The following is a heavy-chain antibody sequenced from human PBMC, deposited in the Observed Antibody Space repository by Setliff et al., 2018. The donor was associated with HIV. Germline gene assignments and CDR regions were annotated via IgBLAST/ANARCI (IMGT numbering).Heavy chain of an antibody. CDR3: ARGAPRGRLRFPNWFDP. V-gene: IGHV4-4*07. D-gene: IGHD5-12*01. CDR1: GGSISSYY. J-gene: IGHJ5*02. Sequence: KPSETLSLTCTVSGGSISSYYWSWIRRPAGKGLEWIGEFSPTGSPTYNPSLESRVTISVDTSKNQCSLKLRSLTAADTAIYYCARGAPRGRLRFPNWFDPWGQGTLVTVSP. CDR2: FSPTGSP.